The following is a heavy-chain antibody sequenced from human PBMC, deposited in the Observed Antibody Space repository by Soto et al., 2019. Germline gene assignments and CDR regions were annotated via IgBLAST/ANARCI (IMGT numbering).Heavy chain of an antibody. J-gene: IGHJ4*02. D-gene: IGHD6-13*01. CDR2: IKQDGSEK. V-gene: IGHV3-7*01. CDR3: ASELDAAGFDY. Sequence: GGSLRLSCAASGFTFDDYAMHWVRRAPGKGLEWVANIKQDGSEKYYVDSVKGRFTISRDNAKNSLYLQMNSLRAEDTAVYYCASELDAAGFDYWGQGTLVTVSS. CDR1: GFTFDDYA.